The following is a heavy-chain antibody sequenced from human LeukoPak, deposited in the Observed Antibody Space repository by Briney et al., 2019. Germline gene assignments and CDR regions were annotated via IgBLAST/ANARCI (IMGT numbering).Heavy chain of an antibody. D-gene: IGHD3-10*01. CDR3: ARGISGNSHWFDP. CDR2: IHSSGST. Sequence: SETLSLTCTVSGGPISSYYWSWIRQPAGKELEWIGRIHSSGSTKDNPSLKSRVTMSVDTSKNQFSLRLNSITAADTAVYYCARGISGNSHWFDPWGQGTLVTVSS. CDR1: GGPISSYY. V-gene: IGHV4-4*07. J-gene: IGHJ5*02.